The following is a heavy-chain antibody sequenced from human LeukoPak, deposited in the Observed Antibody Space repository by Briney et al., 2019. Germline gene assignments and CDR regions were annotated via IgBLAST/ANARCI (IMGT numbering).Heavy chain of an antibody. CDR2: FSPDGI. Sequence: PGGSLRLSCAAPGFTFSTFAMTWVRQAPGKGLEWVSTFSPDGIHYADSVKGRFAISRDDSMSTLFLQMNSLRAEDTAIYYCAKDYARGGCSLAHCNPIDSWGQGTLVTVSA. CDR3: AKDYARGGCSLAHCNPIDS. D-gene: IGHD2-15*01. CDR1: GFTFSTFA. J-gene: IGHJ4*02. V-gene: IGHV3-23*01.